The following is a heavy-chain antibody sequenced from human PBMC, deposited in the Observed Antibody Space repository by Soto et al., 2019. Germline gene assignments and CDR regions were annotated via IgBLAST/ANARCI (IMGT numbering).Heavy chain of an antibody. J-gene: IGHJ4*02. CDR1: ASTFTNYG. CDR2: IGAYNGNI. D-gene: IGHD6-13*01. Sequence: QVQLVQAGGEVKKPGASEKVSCKASASTFTNYGISWVRQAPGQGLEWMGWIGAYNGNINYAQKFRGRVTMTTDTSTSSAYLEVGSLRPDDTAVYYCAMSGSSRNLRAFDSWGQGTLVTVSS. V-gene: IGHV1-18*01. CDR3: AMSGSSRNLRAFDS.